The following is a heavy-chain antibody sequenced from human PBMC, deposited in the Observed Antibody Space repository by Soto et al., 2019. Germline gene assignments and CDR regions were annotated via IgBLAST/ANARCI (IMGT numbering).Heavy chain of an antibody. Sequence: QLQLQESGPGLVKPSETLSLTCTVSGGSISSPNYYWGWIRQPPGKGLEWIGSIYYSGSTYYNPSLKSRVTISVDTSKNQFSLKLSSVTAADTALYYCARHFIAVAGRSWFDPWGQGTLVTVSS. CDR3: ARHFIAVAGRSWFDP. J-gene: IGHJ5*02. V-gene: IGHV4-39*01. CDR1: GGSISSPNYY. CDR2: IYYSGST. D-gene: IGHD6-19*01.